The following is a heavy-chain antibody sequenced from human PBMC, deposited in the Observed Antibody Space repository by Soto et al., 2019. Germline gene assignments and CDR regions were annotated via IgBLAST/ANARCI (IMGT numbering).Heavy chain of an antibody. CDR3: ARERDIVVVVAATQVGWFDP. V-gene: IGHV4-4*07. CDR2: IYTSGST. D-gene: IGHD2-15*01. Sequence: LSLTCTVSGGSISSYYWSWIRQPAGKGLEWIGRIYTSGSTNYNPSLKSRVTMSVDTSKNQFSLKLSSVTAADTAVYYCARERDIVVVVAATQVGWFDPWGQGTLVTVSS. J-gene: IGHJ5*02. CDR1: GGSISSYY.